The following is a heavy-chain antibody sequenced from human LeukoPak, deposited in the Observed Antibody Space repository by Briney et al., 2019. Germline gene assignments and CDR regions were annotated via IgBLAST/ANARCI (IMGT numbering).Heavy chain of an antibody. J-gene: IGHJ3*02. CDR1: GGXMSDYY. CDR3: ARISPVVALDAFDI. D-gene: IGHD2-15*01. CDR2: IHYSGST. Sequence: PSETLSLTCTVSGGXMSDYYCSWIRQPPGKGLEWIGCIHYSGSTDYNPSLKSRVTMSVDTSKNQFSLQLNSVTPEDTAVYYCARISPVVALDAFDIWGQGTMVTVSS. V-gene: IGHV4-59*12.